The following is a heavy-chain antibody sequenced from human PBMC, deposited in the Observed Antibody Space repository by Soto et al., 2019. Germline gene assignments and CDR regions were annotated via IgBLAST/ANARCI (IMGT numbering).Heavy chain of an antibody. Sequence: SETLSLTCTVSGGSISSGDYYWSWIRQLPGKGLEWIGYIYYSGRTFYNPSLKSRLTMSVDTSDNQFSLKLSSVAAADTAVYYCPRGPHSMVRGVLQLDHWGQGTLVTVSS. CDR2: IYYSGRT. V-gene: IGHV4-31*03. CDR3: PRGPHSMVRGVLQLDH. CDR1: GGSISSGDYY. D-gene: IGHD3-10*01. J-gene: IGHJ5*02.